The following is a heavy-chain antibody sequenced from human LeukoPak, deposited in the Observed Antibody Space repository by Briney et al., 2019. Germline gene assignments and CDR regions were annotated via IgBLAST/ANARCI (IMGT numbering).Heavy chain of an antibody. D-gene: IGHD4-23*01. CDR2: IYTSGST. V-gene: IGHV4-4*07. CDR1: GGSISSYY. J-gene: IGHJ2*01. Sequence: SETLSLTCTVSGGSISSYYWSWIRQPAGKGLEWIGRIYTSGSTNYNPSLKSRVTMSVATSKNQFSLKLSSVTAVETVVYYCARDYGGNHNSGYWYFDLWGGGTLVTVSS. CDR3: ARDYGGNHNSGYWYFDL.